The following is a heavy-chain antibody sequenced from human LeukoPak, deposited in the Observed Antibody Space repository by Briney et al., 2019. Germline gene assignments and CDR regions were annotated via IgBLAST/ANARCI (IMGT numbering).Heavy chain of an antibody. CDR1: GFTFSAYA. V-gene: IGHV3-23*01. CDR2: ISDSGATT. J-gene: IGHJ4*02. D-gene: IGHD2-15*01. CDR3: AKVAPSSGDY. Sequence: GGSLRLSCAASGFTFSAYAMSWVRQAPGKGPEWVSAISDSGATTYYADSVKGRFTISRDNSKNTLYLQMNSLRAEDTAVYYCAKVAPSSGDYWGQGTLVTVSS.